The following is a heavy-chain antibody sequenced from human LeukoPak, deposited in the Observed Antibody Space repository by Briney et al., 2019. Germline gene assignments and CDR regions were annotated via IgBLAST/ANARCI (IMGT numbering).Heavy chain of an antibody. J-gene: IGHJ4*02. D-gene: IGHD3-10*01. CDR3: AMYIWFGELPLDY. Sequence: SETLSLTCAVYGGSFSGYYWSWIRQPPGKGLEWIGEINHSGSTNYNPSLKSRDTISVDTSKNQFSLKLSSVTAADTAVYYCAMYIWFGELPLDYWGQGTLVTVSS. V-gene: IGHV4-34*01. CDR1: GGSFSGYY. CDR2: INHSGST.